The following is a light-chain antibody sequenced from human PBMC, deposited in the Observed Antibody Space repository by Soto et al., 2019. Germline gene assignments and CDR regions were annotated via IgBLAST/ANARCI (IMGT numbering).Light chain of an antibody. Sequence: EIVMTQSPATLSVSPGERATLSCRASQSVSSNLAWYQQKPGQSPRLLIYGASTRATGIPTRFSGSGSGTEFTLTISSLQSEDFAVYYCQQYNNLPPPTFGGGTKVEIK. CDR3: QQYNNLPPPT. CDR1: QSVSSN. J-gene: IGKJ4*01. CDR2: GAS. V-gene: IGKV3-15*01.